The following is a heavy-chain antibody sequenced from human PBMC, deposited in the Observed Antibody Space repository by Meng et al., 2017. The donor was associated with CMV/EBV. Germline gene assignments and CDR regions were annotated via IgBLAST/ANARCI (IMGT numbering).Heavy chain of an antibody. CDR3: ARGESSWSGYYLYYGMDV. CDR2: IKQDGSEK. Sequence: GGSLRLSCAASGFTFSSYWVSWFRQAPGKGLEWVANIKQDGSEKYYVDSVKGRFTISRVNAKNSLYLQMNSLRAEDTAVYYCARGESSWSGYYLYYGMDVWGQGTTVTVSS. V-gene: IGHV3-7*01. CDR1: GFTFSSYW. J-gene: IGHJ6*02. D-gene: IGHD3-3*01.